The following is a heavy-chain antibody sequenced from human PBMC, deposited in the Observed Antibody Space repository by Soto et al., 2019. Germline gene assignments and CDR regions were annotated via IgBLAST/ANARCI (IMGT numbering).Heavy chain of an antibody. CDR3: ARDPPYDFWSGYASPFDY. CDR2: ISGSGDRT. J-gene: IGHJ4*02. V-gene: IGHV3-23*01. Sequence: GGSLRLSCAASEFTFSSYAMGWVRQAPGKGLEWVSAISGSGDRTYYADSVKGRFTISRDTAKNTLSLQMNSLRAEDTALYYCARDPPYDFWSGYASPFDYWGQGTLVTVSS. D-gene: IGHD3-3*01. CDR1: EFTFSSYA.